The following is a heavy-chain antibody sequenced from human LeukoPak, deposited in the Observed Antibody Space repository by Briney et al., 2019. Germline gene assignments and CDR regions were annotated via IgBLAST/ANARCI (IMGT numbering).Heavy chain of an antibody. J-gene: IGHJ4*02. V-gene: IGHV4-59*01. CDR3: ARDSSGSYYDY. CDR1: GGSMSAYY. CDR2: IYHRGTT. Sequence: SETLSLTCTVSGGSMSAYYRSWIRQPPGKGLEWIGYIYHRGTTKYNPSLKSRVTMSVDTSKNQFSLRLSSVTAADTAIYYCARDSSGSYYDYWGQGTLVTVSS. D-gene: IGHD1-26*01.